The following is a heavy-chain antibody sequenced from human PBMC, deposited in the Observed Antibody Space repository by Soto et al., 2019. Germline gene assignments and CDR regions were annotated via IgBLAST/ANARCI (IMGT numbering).Heavy chain of an antibody. J-gene: IGHJ6*02. V-gene: IGHV3-48*03. CDR3: ARGAYV. CDR2: ISGSGTTI. Sequence: PGGSLRLSCAATGLIFSHYDMNWVSQAPGKGLEWISYISGSGTTIYYADSVKGRLTISRDNAKNSLFLQLSSLRADDTAVYDCARGAYVWGQGTTVTVSS. CDR1: GLIFSHYD.